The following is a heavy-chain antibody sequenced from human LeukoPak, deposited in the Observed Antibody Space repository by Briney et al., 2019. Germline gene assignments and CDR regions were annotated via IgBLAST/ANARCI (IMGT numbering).Heavy chain of an antibody. CDR3: AREGIAAALGDY. Sequence: ASVKVSCKASGYTFTGYYMHWVRQAPGQGLERMGWINPNSGGTNYAQKFQGRVTMTRDTSISTAYMELSRLRSDDTAVYYCAREGIAAALGDYWGQGTLVTVSS. J-gene: IGHJ4*02. CDR1: GYTFTGYY. D-gene: IGHD6-13*01. CDR2: INPNSGGT. V-gene: IGHV1-2*02.